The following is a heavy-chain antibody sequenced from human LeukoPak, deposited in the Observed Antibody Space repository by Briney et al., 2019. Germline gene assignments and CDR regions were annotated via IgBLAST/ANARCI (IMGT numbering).Heavy chain of an antibody. V-gene: IGHV3-30*03. CDR1: GFTFSSYD. CDR2: ISYDGSNK. CDR3: AREVGGSAFDI. D-gene: IGHD3-16*01. Sequence: PGGSLRLSCAASGFTFSSYDMHWVRQAPGKGLEWVAVISYDGSNKYYADSVKGRFTISRDNSKNTLYLQMNSLRAEDTAVYYCAREVGGSAFDIWGQGTMVTVSS. J-gene: IGHJ3*02.